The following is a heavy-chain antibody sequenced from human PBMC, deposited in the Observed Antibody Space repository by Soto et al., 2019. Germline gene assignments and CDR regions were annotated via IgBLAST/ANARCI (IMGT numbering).Heavy chain of an antibody. CDR3: ARYSIAGRRDYYYGMDL. Sequence: PSETLFLTCTVSGGSISSSSYCWGWIRQPPGKGLEWIGSINYSGNTYYSSSLKSRVTIPVDTSKIQFSLKLTSVTAADTAVYYCARYSIAGRRDYYYGMDLWGQGTTVTVSS. CDR1: GGSISSSSYC. V-gene: IGHV4-39*01. CDR2: INYSGNT. J-gene: IGHJ6*02. D-gene: IGHD6-6*01.